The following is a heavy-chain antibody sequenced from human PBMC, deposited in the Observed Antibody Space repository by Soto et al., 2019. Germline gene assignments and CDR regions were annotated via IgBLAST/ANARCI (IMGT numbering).Heavy chain of an antibody. CDR2: INTGKGNT. V-gene: IGHV1-3*04. J-gene: IGHJ4*02. CDR1: GYTFANYA. Sequence: QVQLVQSGAEVKKPGASVKVSCKAFGYTFANYAIHWVRQAPGQRPEWMGWINTGKGNTEYSQEIQDRVTITRDTSASTAYLELSGLRSEDTAIYYCATDGYYYASFDSWGQGALVIVSS. D-gene: IGHD3-22*01. CDR3: ATDGYYYASFDS.